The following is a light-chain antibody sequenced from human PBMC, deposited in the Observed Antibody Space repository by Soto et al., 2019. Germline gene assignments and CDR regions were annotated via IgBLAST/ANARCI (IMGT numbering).Light chain of an antibody. Sequence: QSVLTQPPSVSGAPWQRVTISCTGSSSNIGAGYDVHWYQQLPGTAPKLLIYGNSNRPSGVPDRFSGSKSGTSASLAITGLQAEDEADYYCQSYDSSLSGNVFGSGTQLTVL. J-gene: IGLJ6*01. CDR1: SSNIGAGYD. CDR2: GNS. CDR3: QSYDSSLSGNV. V-gene: IGLV1-40*01.